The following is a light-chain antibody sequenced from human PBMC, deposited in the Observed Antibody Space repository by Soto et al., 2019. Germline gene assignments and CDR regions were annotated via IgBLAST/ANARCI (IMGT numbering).Light chain of an antibody. CDR2: LGS. Sequence: DLLMTQASLSLPVTPAEPASISCRSSQSLLHSNGYNYLDWYPQKPGQSPQLLIYLGSNRASGVPDRFSGSGSGTDFTLKISRVQTEDVGVYYCMQSLRTPPTFGQGSKVDIK. CDR3: MQSLRTPPT. J-gene: IGKJ1*01. CDR1: QSLLHSNGYNY. V-gene: IGKV2-28*01.